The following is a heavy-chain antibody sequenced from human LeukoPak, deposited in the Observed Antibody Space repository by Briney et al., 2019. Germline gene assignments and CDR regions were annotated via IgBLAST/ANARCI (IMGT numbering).Heavy chain of an antibody. CDR3: AGSMVRSLYFDY. CDR2: IYSGGST. Sequence: GGSLRLSCSASGFTVSSNYMSWVRQAPGKGLEWVSVIYSGGSTYYADSVKGRFTISRDNSKNTLYLQMNSLRAEDTAVYYCAGSMVRSLYFDYWGQGTLATVSS. V-gene: IGHV3-53*01. D-gene: IGHD3-10*01. CDR1: GFTVSSNY. J-gene: IGHJ4*02.